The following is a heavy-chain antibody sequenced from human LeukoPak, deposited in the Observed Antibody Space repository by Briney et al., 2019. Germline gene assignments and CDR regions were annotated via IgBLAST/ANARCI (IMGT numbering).Heavy chain of an antibody. V-gene: IGHV1-69*13. D-gene: IGHD4-11*01. Sequence: ASVKVSCKASGGTFSSYAISWVRQAPGQGLEWMGGIIPIFVTANYAQKFQGRVTITADESTSTAYMELSSLRSEDTAVYYCARDNRPDYSNYGSWFEPWGQGTLVTVSS. CDR3: ARDNRPDYSNYGSWFEP. J-gene: IGHJ5*02. CDR1: GGTFSSYA. CDR2: IIPIFVTA.